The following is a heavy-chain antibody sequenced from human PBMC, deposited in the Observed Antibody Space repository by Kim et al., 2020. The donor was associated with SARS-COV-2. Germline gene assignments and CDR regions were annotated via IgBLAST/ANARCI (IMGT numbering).Heavy chain of an antibody. J-gene: IGHJ4*02. CDR3: AINLYDSSGHGGRGACGY. V-gene: IGHV3-11*03. D-gene: IGHD3-22*01. Sequence: KGRFTISRDNAKNSLYLQMNSLRAEDTAVYYCAINLYDSSGHGGRGACGYWGQGTLVTVSS.